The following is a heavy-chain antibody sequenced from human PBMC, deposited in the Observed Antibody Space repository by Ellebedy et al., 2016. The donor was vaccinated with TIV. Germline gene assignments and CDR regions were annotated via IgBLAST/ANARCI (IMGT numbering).Heavy chain of an antibody. V-gene: IGHV4-39*01. CDR2: IYYSGST. Sequence: MPSETLSLTCTVSGGSISSSSYYWGWIRQPPGKGLEWIGSIYYSGSTYYNPSLKSRVTISVDTSKNQFSLKLSSVTAADTAVYYCVVDTAMAYDYWGQGTLVTVSS. J-gene: IGHJ4*02. CDR1: GGSISSSSYY. D-gene: IGHD5-18*01. CDR3: VVDTAMAYDY.